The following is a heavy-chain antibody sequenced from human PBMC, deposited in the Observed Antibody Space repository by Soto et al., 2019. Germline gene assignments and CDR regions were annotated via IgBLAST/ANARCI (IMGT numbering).Heavy chain of an antibody. J-gene: IGHJ6*02. CDR2: ISAYNGNT. V-gene: IGHV1-18*01. Sequence: ASVKVSCKASGYTFTSYGISWVRQAPGQGLEWMGWISAYNGNTNYAQKLQGRVTMTTDTSTSTAYMELRSLRSDDTAVYYCARGDTMVRGVIITPAYYYGMDVWGQGTTVTVSS. D-gene: IGHD3-10*01. CDR3: ARGDTMVRGVIITPAYYYGMDV. CDR1: GYTFTSYG.